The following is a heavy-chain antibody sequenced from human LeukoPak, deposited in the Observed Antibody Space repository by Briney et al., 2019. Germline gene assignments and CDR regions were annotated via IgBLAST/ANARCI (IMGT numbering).Heavy chain of an antibody. Sequence: PGGSLRLSCAVSRFTFSSYAMSWVRQAPGKGLEWVSSISGSGHSTYYADSVKGRFTISRDNSKNTLYLQMNSLRAEVTAVYYCAKPSSGWYFDPFDYWGQGTLVTVSS. CDR3: AKPSSGWYFDPFDY. J-gene: IGHJ4*02. V-gene: IGHV3-23*01. CDR2: ISGSGHST. D-gene: IGHD6-19*01. CDR1: RFTFSSYA.